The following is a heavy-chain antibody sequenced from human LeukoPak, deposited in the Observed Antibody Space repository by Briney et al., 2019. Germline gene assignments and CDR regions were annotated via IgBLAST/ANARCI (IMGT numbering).Heavy chain of an antibody. V-gene: IGHV1-2*02. CDR2: INPNSGGT. CDR1: GYTFTGHY. J-gene: IGHJ3*02. Sequence: ASVKVSCKASGYTFTGHYLHWVRQAPGQRLEWMGWINPNSGGTNYAQKFQARVTMTRDTPISTAYMELSRLASDGTAVYYCARDNAEGFCSGGTCYGDAFDIWGQGTMITVSS. D-gene: IGHD2-15*01. CDR3: ARDNAEGFCSGGTCYGDAFDI.